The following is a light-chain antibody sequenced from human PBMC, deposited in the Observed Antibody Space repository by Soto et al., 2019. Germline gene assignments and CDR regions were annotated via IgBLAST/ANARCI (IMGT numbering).Light chain of an antibody. CDR1: QSVSSY. CDR3: QQYNSWPPIT. Sequence: EIVLTQSPATLSLSPWERATLSCMASQSVSSYLAWYQQKPGQAPRLLIYGASTRATGIPDRFSGSGSGTEFTLTISSLQSEDFAVYYCQQYNSWPPITFGQGTRLEIK. CDR2: GAS. J-gene: IGKJ5*01. V-gene: IGKV3-15*01.